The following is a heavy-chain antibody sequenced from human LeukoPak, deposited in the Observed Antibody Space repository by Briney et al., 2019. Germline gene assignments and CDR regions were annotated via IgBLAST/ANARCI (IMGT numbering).Heavy chain of an antibody. CDR2: ISYDGNTE. CDR3: ARGGRYFDCPDY. V-gene: IGHV3-30-3*01. D-gene: IGHD3-9*01. CDR1: GFIFNSYA. J-gene: IGHJ4*02. Sequence: GGSLRLSCAASGFIFNSYAMHWVRQAPGKGLEWVAVISYDGNTEYYADSVKGRFTVSRDNAKNSLYLQMNSLRAEDTAVYYCARGGRYFDCPDYWGQGTLVTVSS.